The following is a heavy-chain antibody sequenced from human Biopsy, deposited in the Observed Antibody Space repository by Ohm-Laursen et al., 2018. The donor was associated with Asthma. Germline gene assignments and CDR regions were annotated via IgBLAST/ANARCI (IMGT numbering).Heavy chain of an antibody. CDR1: GYTFNSAG. V-gene: IGHV1-18*01. CDR2: ISVYNGNT. J-gene: IGHJ6*02. Sequence: ASVKVSCQASGYTFNSAGITWVRQAPGQVLEWMGWISVYNGNTKVAQKLQDRVTMITDTSTSTAYMELRSLRSDDTAVYFCARAVDYSHYYGIDVWGQGTTVTVS. D-gene: IGHD3-10*01. CDR3: ARAVDYSHYYGIDV.